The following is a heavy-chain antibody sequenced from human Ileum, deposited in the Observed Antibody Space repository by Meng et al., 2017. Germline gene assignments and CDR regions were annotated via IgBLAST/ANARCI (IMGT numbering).Heavy chain of an antibody. CDR1: GGSVSSNIAA. Sequence: VKLQTSGPGLVKTSQPLSLTCAVSGGSVSSNIAAWNWIRQSPLRGLEWLGRTYYRSKWYSEYAVSVKSRISITPDTSKNQFSLQMNSVTPEDTAVYYCASGSGSLDYWGPGTLVTVSS. CDR2: TYYRSKWYS. CDR3: ASGSGSLDY. D-gene: IGHD3-3*01. J-gene: IGHJ4*02. V-gene: IGHV6-1*01.